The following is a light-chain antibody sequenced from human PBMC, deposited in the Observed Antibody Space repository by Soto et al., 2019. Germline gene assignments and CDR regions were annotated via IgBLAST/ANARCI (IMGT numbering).Light chain of an antibody. CDR2: DGR. V-gene: IGLV3-21*02. Sequence: SYELTQPPSVSVAPGQTARITCGGNNSGSKSVHWDQQKPGQAPVLVVYDGRYRASGISERFFGSNSGNTATPTLSRVAAGDEAGYYCQVWDSSSDLLFGTGTKVTGL. CDR1: NSGSKS. J-gene: IGLJ1*01. CDR3: QVWDSSSDLL.